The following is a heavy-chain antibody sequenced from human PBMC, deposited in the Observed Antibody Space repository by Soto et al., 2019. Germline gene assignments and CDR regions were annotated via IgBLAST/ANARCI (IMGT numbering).Heavy chain of an antibody. CDR2: IKQDGSEK. Sequence: GGSLRLSCAASGFTFSSYWMSWVRQAPGKGLEWVANIKQDGSEKYYVDSVKGRFTISRDNAKNSLYLQMNSLRAEDTAVYYCAREVRKEGYSSGWRESGWFDPWGQGTLVTVSS. CDR3: AREVRKEGYSSGWRESGWFDP. D-gene: IGHD6-19*01. V-gene: IGHV3-7*05. J-gene: IGHJ5*02. CDR1: GFTFSSYW.